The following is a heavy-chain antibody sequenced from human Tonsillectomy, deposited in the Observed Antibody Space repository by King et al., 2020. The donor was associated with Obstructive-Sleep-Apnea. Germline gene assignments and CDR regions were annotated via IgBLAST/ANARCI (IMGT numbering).Heavy chain of an antibody. CDR3: ARQYSSSLYYFDY. J-gene: IGHJ4*02. D-gene: IGHD6-6*01. CDR2: ISSSSSTI. Sequence: VQLVESGGGLVQPGGSLRLSCAASGFTFSSYSMNWVRQAPGKGLEWVSYISSSSSTIYYADSVKGRFTIVRDNAKNSLYLQMNSLRAEDTAVYYCARQYSSSLYYFDYWGQGTLVTVSS. CDR1: GFTFSSYS. V-gene: IGHV3-48*04.